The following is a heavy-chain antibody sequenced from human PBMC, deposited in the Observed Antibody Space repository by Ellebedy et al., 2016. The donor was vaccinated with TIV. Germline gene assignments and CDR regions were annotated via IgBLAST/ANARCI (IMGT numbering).Heavy chain of an antibody. V-gene: IGHV4-61*01. Sequence: SETLSLTCTVSGGSVSSGSYYWSWIRQPPGKGLEWIGYIYYSGSTNYNPSLKSRVTISVDTSKNQFSLKLSSVTTADTAMYYCARGLSTSSGAEYFHHWGQGTLVTVSS. D-gene: IGHD3-10*01. CDR3: ARGLSTSSGAEYFHH. J-gene: IGHJ1*01. CDR2: IYYSGST. CDR1: GGSVSSGSYY.